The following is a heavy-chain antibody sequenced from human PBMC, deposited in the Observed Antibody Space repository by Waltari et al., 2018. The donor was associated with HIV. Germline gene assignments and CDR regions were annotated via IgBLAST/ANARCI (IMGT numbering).Heavy chain of an antibody. V-gene: IGHV3-30*02. CDR3: AKDGYTPTYFDY. D-gene: IGHD1-1*01. Sequence: QVQLVESGVDVFQPRGSLRLPCAVYGFPPSSYGMHWVRQAPGKGLEWMSFITYDGSNKYYADSVKGRFTISRDSSKNTLYLQMNGLRSEDTAVYYCAKDGYTPTYFDYWGQGTLVTVSS. J-gene: IGHJ4*02. CDR2: ITYDGSNK. CDR1: GFPPSSYG.